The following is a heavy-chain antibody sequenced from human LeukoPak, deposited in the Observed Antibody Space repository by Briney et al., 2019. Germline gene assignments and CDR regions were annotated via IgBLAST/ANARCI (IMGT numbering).Heavy chain of an antibody. CDR1: GGTFSSYA. V-gene: IGHV1-69*01. D-gene: IGHD3-22*01. CDR2: IIPIFGTA. CDR3: ASYYDSSGYYGEYGY. Sequence: ASVKVSCKASGGTFSSYAISWVRRAPGQGLEWMGGIIPIFGTANYAQKFQGRVTITADESTSTAYMELSSLRSEDTAVYYCASYYDSSGYYGEYGYWGQGTLVTVSS. J-gene: IGHJ4*02.